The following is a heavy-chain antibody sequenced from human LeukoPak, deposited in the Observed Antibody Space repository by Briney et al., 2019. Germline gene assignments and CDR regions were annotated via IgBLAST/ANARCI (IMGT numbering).Heavy chain of an antibody. CDR3: ARVYSANGYASGYYDY. CDR1: GFSFSTYD. J-gene: IGHJ4*02. Sequence: GGSLRLSRVASGFSFSTYDMNWVRQAPGKGLEWVSAITSTSNHINYADSVKGRFTISRDSANNSLYLQMNSLRAEDTAVYYCARVYSANGYASGYYDYWGERTLVTVSS. CDR2: ITSTSNHI. D-gene: IGHD1-26*01. V-gene: IGHV3-21*01.